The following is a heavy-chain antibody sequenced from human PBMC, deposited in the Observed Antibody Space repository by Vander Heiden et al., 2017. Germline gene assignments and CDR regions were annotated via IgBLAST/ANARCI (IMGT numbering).Heavy chain of an antibody. Sequence: KGLEWVSYISSSSSTIYYADAVKGRFTISRDNAKNSLYLQMNSLRDEDTAVYYCGVFLSGYYTFDYWGQGTLVTVSS. J-gene: IGHJ4*02. CDR3: GVFLSGYYTFDY. D-gene: IGHD3-3*01. V-gene: IGHV3-48*02. CDR2: ISSSSSTI.